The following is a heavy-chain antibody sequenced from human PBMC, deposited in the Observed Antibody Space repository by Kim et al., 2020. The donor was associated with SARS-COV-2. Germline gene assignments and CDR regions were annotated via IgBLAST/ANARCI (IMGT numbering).Heavy chain of an antibody. V-gene: IGHV3-23*01. CDR3: AKAQPLSSGWYVSED. CDR1: GFTVNNFA. D-gene: IGHD6-19*01. Sequence: GGSLRLSCGASGFTVNNFAMSWVRQAPGKGLEWVSTDPGGGGRTFYADSVKGRFTISRDNSKNTVFLQMNRVRAEDTAVYYCAKAQPLSSGWYVSEDWGQGSLLTVS. CDR2: DPGGGGRT. J-gene: IGHJ1*01.